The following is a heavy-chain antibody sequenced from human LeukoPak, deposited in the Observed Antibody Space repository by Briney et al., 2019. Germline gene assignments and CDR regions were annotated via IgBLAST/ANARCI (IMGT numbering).Heavy chain of an antibody. Sequence: SETLSLTCAVYGGSFSGYYWSWIRQPPGKGLEWIGEINHSGSTNYNPSLKSRVTISVDTSKNQFSLKLSSVTAADTAVYYCASRLRGYYYYYMDVWGKGTTVTISS. CDR1: GGSFSGYY. J-gene: IGHJ6*03. CDR2: INHSGST. V-gene: IGHV4-34*01. D-gene: IGHD4-17*01. CDR3: ASRLRGYYYYYMDV.